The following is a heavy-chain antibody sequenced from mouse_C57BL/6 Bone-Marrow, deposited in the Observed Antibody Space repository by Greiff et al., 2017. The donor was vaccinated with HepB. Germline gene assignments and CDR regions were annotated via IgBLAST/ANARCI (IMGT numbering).Heavy chain of an antibody. CDR3: AKNGYDGLADFDY. CDR1: GFSFTSYG. V-gene: IGHV2-5*01. D-gene: IGHD2-3*01. J-gene: IGHJ2*01. Sequence: QVQLQQSGPGLVQPSQSLSITCTVSGFSFTSYGVHWVRQSPGKGLEWLGVIWRGGSTDYNAAFMSRLSITKDNSKSQVFFKMNSLQAADTAIYYCAKNGYDGLADFDYWGQGTTLTVSS. CDR2: IWRGGST.